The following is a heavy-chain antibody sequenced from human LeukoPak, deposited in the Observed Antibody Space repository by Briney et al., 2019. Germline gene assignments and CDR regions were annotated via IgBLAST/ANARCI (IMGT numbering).Heavy chain of an antibody. CDR1: GFTFSSYS. Sequence: GGSLRLSCAASGFTFSSYSMNWVRQAPGKGLEWVSSISSSSSYIYYADSVKGRFTISRDNAKNSLYLRMNSLRAKDTAVYYCARDFGFGDVVNFDYWGQGTLVTVSS. D-gene: IGHD2-21*01. CDR2: ISSSSSYI. V-gene: IGHV3-21*01. J-gene: IGHJ4*02. CDR3: ARDFGFGDVVNFDY.